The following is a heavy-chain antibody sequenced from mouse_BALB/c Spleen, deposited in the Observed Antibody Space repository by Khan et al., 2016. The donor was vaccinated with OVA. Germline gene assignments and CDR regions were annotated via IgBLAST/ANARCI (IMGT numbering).Heavy chain of an antibody. V-gene: IGHV3-2*02. CDR1: GYSITSDYA. D-gene: IGHD1-1*01. CDR2: IKYSGNT. Sequence: EVKLEESGPGLVKPSQSLSLTCTVTGYSITSDYAWNWIRQFPGNKLEWMGYIKYSGNTSYNPSLKSRFSITRNTSTNQSFLQLSSETTEDTATYDGARSGTISTVVITDFDYWGQGTTLTVSS. CDR3: ARSGTISTVVITDFDY. J-gene: IGHJ2*01.